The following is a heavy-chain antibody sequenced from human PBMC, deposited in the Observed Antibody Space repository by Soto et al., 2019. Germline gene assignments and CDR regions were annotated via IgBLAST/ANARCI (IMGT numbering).Heavy chain of an antibody. CDR3: ARASDLRITIFGVVKGNWFDP. Sequence: LSLTCTVSGGSISSGGYYWSWIRQHPGKGLEWIGYIYYSGSTYYNPSLKSRVTISVDTSKNQFSLKLSSVTAADTAVYYCARASDLRITIFGVVKGNWFDPWGQGTLVTVSS. V-gene: IGHV4-31*03. D-gene: IGHD3-3*01. CDR1: GGSISSGGYY. J-gene: IGHJ5*02. CDR2: IYYSGST.